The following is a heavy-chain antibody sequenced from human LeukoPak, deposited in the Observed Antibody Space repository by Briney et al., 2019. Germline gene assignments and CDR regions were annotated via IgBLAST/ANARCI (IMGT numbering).Heavy chain of an antibody. CDR2: ISGSGGST. J-gene: IGHJ4*02. CDR1: GFTFSSYA. CDR3: ARRASSGWFPDDY. Sequence: GGSLRLSCAASGFTFSSYAMSWVRQAPGKGLEWVSVISGSGGSTYYADSVKGRFTISRDNAKNTLYLQMNSLRAEDTAVYYCARRASSGWFPDDYWGQGTLVTVSS. D-gene: IGHD6-19*01. V-gene: IGHV3-23*01.